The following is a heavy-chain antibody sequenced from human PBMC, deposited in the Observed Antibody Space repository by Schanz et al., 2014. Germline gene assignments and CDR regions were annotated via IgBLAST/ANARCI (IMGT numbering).Heavy chain of an antibody. V-gene: IGHV4-31*03. Sequence: QVQLQESGPGLVKPSQTLSLTCTVSGDSISSGGYYWSWIRQHPGKGLEWIGYISYSGSTYYNPSLKSRVTISVDTSKNQCSLILSSATAADTAVYYCARDRGHGDLPGDIWGQGTMVTVLS. J-gene: IGHJ3*02. CDR3: ARDRGHGDLPGDI. CDR2: ISYSGST. D-gene: IGHD4-17*01. CDR1: GDSISSGGYY.